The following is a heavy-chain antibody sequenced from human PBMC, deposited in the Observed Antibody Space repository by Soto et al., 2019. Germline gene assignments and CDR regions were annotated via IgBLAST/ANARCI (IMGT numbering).Heavy chain of an antibody. V-gene: IGHV6-1*01. CDR2: TYYRSKWYN. J-gene: IGHJ3*02. Sequence: PSETLSLTCAISGDSVSSNSAAWSWIRQSPSRGLEWLGRTYYRSKWYNDYAVSVKSRITINPDTSKNQFSLQLNSVTPEDTAVYYCARDRPVGQWLVQTEAFDIWGQGXMVTVSS. CDR1: GDSVSSNSAA. CDR3: ARDRPVGQWLVQTEAFDI. D-gene: IGHD6-19*01.